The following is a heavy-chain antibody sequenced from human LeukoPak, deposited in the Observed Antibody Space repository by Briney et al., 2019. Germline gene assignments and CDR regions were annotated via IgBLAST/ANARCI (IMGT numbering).Heavy chain of an antibody. V-gene: IGHV3-66*01. CDR2: VYSGGST. CDR1: GFTVSSNY. D-gene: IGHD4-17*01. J-gene: IGHJ5*02. Sequence: GGSLRLSCAASGFTVSSNYMSWVRQAPGKGLEWVSVVYSGGSTYYADSVKGRFTISRDNSKNTLYLQMNSLRAEDTAVYYCARESATVTTGGLDPWGQGTLVTVSS. CDR3: ARESATVTTGGLDP.